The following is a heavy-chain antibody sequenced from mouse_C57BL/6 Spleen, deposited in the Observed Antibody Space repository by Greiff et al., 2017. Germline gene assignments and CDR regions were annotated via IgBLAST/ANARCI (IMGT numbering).Heavy chain of an antibody. CDR2: INPGSGGT. Sequence: QVHVKQSGAELVRPGTSVKVSCKASGYAFTNYLIEWVKQRPGQGLEWIGVINPGSGGTNYNEKFKGKATLTADKSSSTAYMQLSSLTSEDSAVYFCARSPYGSSYWRYFDVWGTGTTVTVSS. CDR1: GYAFTNYL. D-gene: IGHD1-1*01. V-gene: IGHV1-54*01. CDR3: ARSPYGSSYWRYFDV. J-gene: IGHJ1*03.